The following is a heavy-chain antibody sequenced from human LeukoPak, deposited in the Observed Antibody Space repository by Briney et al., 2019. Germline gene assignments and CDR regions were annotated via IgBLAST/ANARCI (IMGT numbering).Heavy chain of an antibody. J-gene: IGHJ1*01. D-gene: IGHD6-13*01. CDR2: IHYSGYT. CDR1: GGSISSSSYY. CDR3: ARRDPGIAAAGYFQH. Sequence: SETLSLTCTVSGGSISSSSYYWGWIRQPPGKGLDWIGSIHYSGYTYYTPSLKSRVTISVDTSKNQFSLKLSSVTAADTAVYYCARRDPGIAAAGYFQHWGQGTLVTVSS. V-gene: IGHV4-39*01.